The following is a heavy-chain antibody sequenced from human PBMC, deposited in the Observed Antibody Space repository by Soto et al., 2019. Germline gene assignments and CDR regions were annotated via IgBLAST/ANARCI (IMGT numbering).Heavy chain of an antibody. CDR1: GGSISSSSYY. D-gene: IGHD2-15*01. CDR3: AFQTVRYCSGGSCSIWYYYYGMDV. CDR2: IYYSGST. Sequence: SETLSLTCTVSGGSISSSSYYWGWIRQPPGKGLEWIGSIYYSGSTYYNPSLKSRVTISVDTSKNQFSLKLSSVTAADTAVYYCAFQTVRYCSGGSCSIWYYYYGMDVWGQGTTVTVSS. V-gene: IGHV4-39*01. J-gene: IGHJ6*02.